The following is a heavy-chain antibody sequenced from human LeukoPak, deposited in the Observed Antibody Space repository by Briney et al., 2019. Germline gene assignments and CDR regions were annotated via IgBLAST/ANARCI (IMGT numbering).Heavy chain of an antibody. CDR3: ARSGSYFKWFDP. CDR2: ISYSEST. D-gene: IGHD1-26*01. J-gene: IGHJ5*02. CDR1: GFTFDDYG. V-gene: IGHV4-34*01. Sequence: LRLSCAASGFTFDDYGLSWVRQAPGKGLEWIGNISYSESTNYNPSLKSRVTISVDTSKNQFSLKLTSVTAADTAVYYCARSGSYFKWFDPWGQGTLVTVSS.